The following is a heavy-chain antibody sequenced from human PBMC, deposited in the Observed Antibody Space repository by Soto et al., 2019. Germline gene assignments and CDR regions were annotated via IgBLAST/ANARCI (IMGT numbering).Heavy chain of an antibody. CDR3: AREGDHPFSLGY. V-gene: IGHV4-4*02. D-gene: IGHD3-16*01. Sequence: QVQLQESGPGLVKPSGILSLTCAVSGGSITDKGWSWIRQTPGKGLEWIGEVHHSGSTNYSPSLKSRVTMSVDTSKNDFSLKLFSLPAADTAIYYCAREGDHPFSLGYWGQGTLVNVSS. CDR2: VHHSGST. CDR1: GGSITDKG. J-gene: IGHJ4*02.